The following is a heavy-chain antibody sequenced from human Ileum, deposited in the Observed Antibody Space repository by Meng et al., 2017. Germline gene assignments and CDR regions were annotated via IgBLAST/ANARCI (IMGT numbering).Heavy chain of an antibody. D-gene: IGHD2-2*01. CDR3: ARVVGGPASMSGWFDP. J-gene: IGHJ5*01. V-gene: IGHV4-4*03. CDR2: IYHSGSP. Sequence: PETAQRLVKLPGTLSLTCAVSGGSSSSSNWWTWVRQAPGKGLEWIGEIYHSGSPNYHPSLKSRVTISVDKSQNQFSLKLNSVTAADTAVYYCARVVGGPASMSGWFDPWGQGTLVTVAS. CDR1: GGSSSSSNW.